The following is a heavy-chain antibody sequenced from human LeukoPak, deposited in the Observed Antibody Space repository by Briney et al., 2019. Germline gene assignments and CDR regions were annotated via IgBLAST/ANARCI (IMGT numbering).Heavy chain of an antibody. CDR1: GFTFSSYS. Sequence: GGSLRLSCAASGFTFSSYSMNWVRQAPGKGLEWVSSISSSSSYIYYADSVEGRFTISRDNAKNSLYLQMNSLRAEDTAVYYCARSGGYDFLFFDYWGQGTLVTVSS. CDR2: ISSSSSYI. D-gene: IGHD5-12*01. J-gene: IGHJ4*02. CDR3: ARSGGYDFLFFDY. V-gene: IGHV3-21*01.